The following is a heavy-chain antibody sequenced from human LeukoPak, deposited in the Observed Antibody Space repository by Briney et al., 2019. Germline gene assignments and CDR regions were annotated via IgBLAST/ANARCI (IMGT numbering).Heavy chain of an antibody. J-gene: IGHJ1*01. CDR3: ARGLSGAPDY. D-gene: IGHD3-10*01. V-gene: IGHV3-64*02. CDR1: GFTFSNHA. CDR2: ISNNGRST. Sequence: GGSLRLSCVGSGFTFSNHALHWVRQFPGKRLEYVSAISNNGRSTHYTDSVKGRFTGSRDNSKETVYLQLGSLRPEDTALYYCARGLSGAPDYWGRGTLVTVSS.